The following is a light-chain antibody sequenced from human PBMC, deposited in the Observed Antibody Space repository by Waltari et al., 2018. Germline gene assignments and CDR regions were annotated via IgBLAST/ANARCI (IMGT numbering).Light chain of an antibody. Sequence: DIGRSQTPVSRAVSPGQPASIACRSSQRLLHSDGKTYLSWDLQTPGKSAQRLVCEVSTRFSGVPDRFSGSGSGTYLTLKISRVEAADVGVYYCMQGIHLAFPFGGGTTVEIK. V-gene: IGKV2-29*03. CDR3: MQGIHLAFP. J-gene: IGKJ4*01. CDR2: EVS. CDR1: QRLLHSDGKTY.